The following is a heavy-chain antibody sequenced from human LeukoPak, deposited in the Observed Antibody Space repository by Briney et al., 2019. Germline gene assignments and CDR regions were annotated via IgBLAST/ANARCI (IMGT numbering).Heavy chain of an antibody. V-gene: IGHV3-43*02. J-gene: IGHJ3*02. CDR2: ISGDGGST. CDR1: GLTFDDYA. Sequence: GGSLRLSCAASGLTFDDYAMHWVRQAPGKGLEWVSLISGDGGSTYYADSVKGRFTISRDNSKNSLYLQMNSLRTEDTALYYCAKDLGDNNYYDSSGYLAFDIWGQGTMVTVSS. D-gene: IGHD3-22*01. CDR3: AKDLGDNNYYDSSGYLAFDI.